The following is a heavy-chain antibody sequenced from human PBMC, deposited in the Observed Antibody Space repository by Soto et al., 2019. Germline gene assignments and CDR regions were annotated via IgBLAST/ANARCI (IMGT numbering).Heavy chain of an antibody. V-gene: IGHV4-4*02. J-gene: IGHJ3*01. D-gene: IGHD2-15*01. CDR2: IYHSGST. CDR3: APYRRRVVVVQPVGAFYL. Sequence: QVQLQESGPGLVKPSGTLSLTCAVSGGSISSSNWWSWVRQPPGKGLEWIGEIYHSGSTNYNPSPKSRVPISVDKAKNQFSLKLRSGTAADTAVYYCAPYRRRVVVVQPVGAFYLWGQGTMVTVSS. CDR1: GGSISSSNW.